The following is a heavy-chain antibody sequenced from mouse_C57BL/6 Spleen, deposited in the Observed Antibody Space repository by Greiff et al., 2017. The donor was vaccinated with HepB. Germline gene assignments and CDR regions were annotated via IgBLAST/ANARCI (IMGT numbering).Heavy chain of an antibody. CDR1: GYTFTSYW. V-gene: IGHV1-55*01. J-gene: IGHJ2*01. CDR3: ARSRYYYGSSYYFDY. Sequence: QVQLQQPGAELVKPGASVKMSCKASGYTFTSYWITWVKQRPGQGLEWIGDIYPGSGSTNYNEKFKSKATLTVDTSSSTADMQLSSLTSEDSAVYYCARSRYYYGSSYYFDYWGQGTTLTVSS. CDR2: IYPGSGST. D-gene: IGHD1-1*01.